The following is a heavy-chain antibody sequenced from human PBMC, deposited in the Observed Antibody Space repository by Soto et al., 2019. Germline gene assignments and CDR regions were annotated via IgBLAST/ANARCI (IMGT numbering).Heavy chain of an antibody. CDR3: VRDSHGDY. CDR1: GFTFSNYW. CDR2: IDHDGPT. Sequence: EVQLVESGGGLVQPGGSLRLSCAGSGFTFSNYWMHWVRQARGKGLEWVSRIDHDGPTDYADSVRGRFTISRDNAENTLYLQMNSLRPEDTAVYYCVRDSHGDYWGQGTLVTVSS. J-gene: IGHJ4*02. V-gene: IGHV3-74*01.